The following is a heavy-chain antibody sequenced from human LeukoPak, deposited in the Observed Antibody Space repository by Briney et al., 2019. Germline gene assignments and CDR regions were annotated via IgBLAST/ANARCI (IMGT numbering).Heavy chain of an antibody. CDR2: IGNTET. J-gene: IGHJ4*02. CDR3: AKDWIQFNRVFDCFDS. D-gene: IGHD2-21*01. CDR1: GFSFNTNA. V-gene: IGHV3-23*01. Sequence: PGGSLRLSCATSGFSFNTNAMSWVRQAPGKGLEWVSTIGNTETFYADSVTGRFTTSRDNSKNTVYLHMNSLRVEDTAVYYCAKDWIQFNRVFDCFDSWGQGTLVTVSS.